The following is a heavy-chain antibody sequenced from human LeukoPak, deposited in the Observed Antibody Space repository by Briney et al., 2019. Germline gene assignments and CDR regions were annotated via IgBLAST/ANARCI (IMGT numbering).Heavy chain of an antibody. V-gene: IGHV3-23*01. CDR2: ISGSGGST. Sequence: GGSLRLSCAASGFTFSSYAMSWVRQAPGKGLEWVSAISGSGGSTYYADSVKGRFTISRDNSKNTLYLQMNSLRADDTAVYYCATWSDDFWSGYPYYFDYWGQGTLVTVSS. CDR1: GFTFSSYA. CDR3: ATWSDDFWSGYPYYFDY. J-gene: IGHJ4*02. D-gene: IGHD3-3*01.